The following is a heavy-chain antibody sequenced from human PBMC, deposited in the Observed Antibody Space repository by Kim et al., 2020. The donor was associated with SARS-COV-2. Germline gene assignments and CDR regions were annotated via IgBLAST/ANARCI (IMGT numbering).Heavy chain of an antibody. CDR3: ARGGWSMVLGVPSWGMDG. J-gene: IGHJ6*01. V-gene: IGHV4-34*01. Sequence: SETLSLTCAVYGGSFSGYYWSWIRQPPGKGLEWIGEINHSGSTNYNPSLKSRVTISVDTSKNPFSLKLSSLTAADTAVYYCARGGWSMVLGVPSWGMDG. CDR2: INHSGST. D-gene: IGHD3-10*01. CDR1: GGSFSGYY.